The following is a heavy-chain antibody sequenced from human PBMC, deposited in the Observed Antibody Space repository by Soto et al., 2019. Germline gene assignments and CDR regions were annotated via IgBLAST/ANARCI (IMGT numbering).Heavy chain of an antibody. D-gene: IGHD7-27*01. CDR2: ISGYNGDT. Sequence: QGQLVQSGGEVKKPGASVKVSCKASGYTFTRYGISWVRQAPGQGLEWMGWISGYNGDTKYAQKVQGRVTMTVDTSTTTAYMELRSLTSDDRAVYYCAKTGQPPYYYYGMDVWGQGTTVTVSS. J-gene: IGHJ6*02. CDR3: AKTGQPPYYYYGMDV. V-gene: IGHV1-18*01. CDR1: GYTFTRYG.